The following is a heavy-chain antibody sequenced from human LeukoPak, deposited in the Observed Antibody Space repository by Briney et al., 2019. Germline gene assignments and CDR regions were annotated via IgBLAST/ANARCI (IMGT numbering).Heavy chain of an antibody. J-gene: IGHJ5*02. Sequence: GGSLRLSCAASGFTFSNAWMSWVRQAPGKGLEWVANIKQDGSEKYYVDSVKGRFTISRDNAKNSLYLQMNSLRAEDTAVYYCARWQCSYGYSWGQGTLVTVSS. CDR1: GFTFSNAW. CDR2: IKQDGSEK. D-gene: IGHD5-18*01. V-gene: IGHV3-7*01. CDR3: ARWQCSYGYS.